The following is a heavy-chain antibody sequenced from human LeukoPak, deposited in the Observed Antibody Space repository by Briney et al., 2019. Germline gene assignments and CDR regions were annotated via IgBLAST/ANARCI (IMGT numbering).Heavy chain of an antibody. J-gene: IGHJ5*02. V-gene: IGHV4-30-4*08. CDR2: IYYSGST. CDR1: GGSISSGDYY. Sequence: SETLSLTCTVSGGSISSGDYYWSWIRQPPGKGLEWIGYIYYSGSTYYNPSLKSPVTISVDTSKNQFSLKLSSVTAADTAVYYCARGVPPQPTNWFDPWGQGTLVTVSS. CDR3: ARGVPPQPTNWFDP. D-gene: IGHD5-18*01.